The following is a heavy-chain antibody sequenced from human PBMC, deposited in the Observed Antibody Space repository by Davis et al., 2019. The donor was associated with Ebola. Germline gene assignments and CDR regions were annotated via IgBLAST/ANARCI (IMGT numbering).Heavy chain of an antibody. CDR1: GFTFSDYY. D-gene: IGHD2-15*01. CDR2: ISSSSSYT. J-gene: IGHJ4*02. CDR3: ARDGDIVVVVAATD. V-gene: IGHV3-11*06. Sequence: GESLKISCAASGFTFSDYYMSWIRQAPGKGLEWVSYISSSSSYTNYADSVKGRFTISRDNAKNSLYLQMNSLRAEDTAVYYCARDGDIVVVVAATDWGQGTLVTVSS.